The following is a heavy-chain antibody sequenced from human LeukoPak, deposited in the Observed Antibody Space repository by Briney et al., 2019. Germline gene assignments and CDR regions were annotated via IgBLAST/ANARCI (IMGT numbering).Heavy chain of an antibody. CDR1: GYSFTNYW. J-gene: IGHJ4*02. D-gene: IGHD6-19*01. CDR2: IYPGDSDT. V-gene: IGHV5-51*01. Sequence: GECPKISCKGSGYSFTNYWIGWVRQMPGKGLEWMGIIYPGDSDTRYSPSFQGQVTISADKSISTTYLQWSSLKASDTAMYYCATIVVAGFDYWGQGALVTVSS. CDR3: ATIVVAGFDY.